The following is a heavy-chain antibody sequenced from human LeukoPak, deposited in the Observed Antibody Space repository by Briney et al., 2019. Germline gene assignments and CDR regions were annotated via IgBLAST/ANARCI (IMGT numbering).Heavy chain of an antibody. J-gene: IGHJ6*03. CDR3: ARVLCGGSCYLSYMDV. CDR1: GFTFSSYA. Sequence: PGGSLRLSCAASGFTFSSYAMHWVRQAPGKGLEYVSAISSNGGSTYYANSVKGRFTISRDNSKNTLYLQMGSLRAEDMAVYYCARVLCGGSCYLSYMDVWGKGTTVTVSS. D-gene: IGHD2-15*01. V-gene: IGHV3-64*01. CDR2: ISSNGGST.